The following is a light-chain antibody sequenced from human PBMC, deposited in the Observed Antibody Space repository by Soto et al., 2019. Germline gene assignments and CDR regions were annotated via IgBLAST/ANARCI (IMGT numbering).Light chain of an antibody. Sequence: EIVLTQSPGTLSLSPGERATLSCRASQSVSSSYLAWYQQKPGQAPRLLIYGASSRATGIPDRFSGSGSGTDFTLTISRLEPEDFGVYYCQQYGSSPPYTFGQGTKVDIK. CDR1: QSVSSSY. CDR3: QQYGSSPPYT. CDR2: GAS. V-gene: IGKV3-20*01. J-gene: IGKJ2*01.